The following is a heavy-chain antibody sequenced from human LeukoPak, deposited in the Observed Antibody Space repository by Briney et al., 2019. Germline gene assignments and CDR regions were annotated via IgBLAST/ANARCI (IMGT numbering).Heavy chain of an antibody. D-gene: IGHD1-26*01. CDR1: GFSISSGYY. CDR2: IYHDGST. V-gene: IGHV4-38-2*01. CDR3: ATESGGYRNFDF. J-gene: IGHJ4*02. Sequence: SETLSLTCAVSGFSISSGYYWGWVRQPPGKGLEWIGNIYHDGSTHYNPSLKSRATISLDTSKNQFSLRLSSVTAADTAVYYCATESGGYRNFDFWGQGTLVTVSS.